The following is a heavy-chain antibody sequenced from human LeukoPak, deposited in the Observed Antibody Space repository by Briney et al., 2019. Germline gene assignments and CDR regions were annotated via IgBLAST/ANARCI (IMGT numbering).Heavy chain of an antibody. V-gene: IGHV1-8*01. CDR3: ARDTLPAAPGDDYYYGMDV. J-gene: IGHJ6*02. CDR2: MNPNSGNT. CDR1: GYTFTRYD. D-gene: IGHD2-2*01. Sequence: ASVKVSCKASGYTFTRYDINWVRQATGQGLEWMGWMNPNSGNTGYAQKFQGRVTMTRNTSISTAYMGLSSLRSEDTAVYYCARDTLPAAPGDDYYYGMDVWGQGTTVTVSS.